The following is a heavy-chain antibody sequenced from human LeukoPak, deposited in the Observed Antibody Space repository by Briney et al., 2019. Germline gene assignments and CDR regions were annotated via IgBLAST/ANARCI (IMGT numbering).Heavy chain of an antibody. CDR3: ARGPYYDFWSGLTGGSNNWFDP. Sequence: PSETLSLTCAVYGGSFSGYYWSWIRQPPGKGLEWIGEINHSGSTIYNPSLKSRVTISVDTSKNQFSLKLSSVTAADTAVYYCARGPYYDFWSGLTGGSNNWFDPWGQGTLVTVSS. CDR2: INHSGST. D-gene: IGHD3-3*01. J-gene: IGHJ5*02. V-gene: IGHV4-34*01. CDR1: GGSFSGYY.